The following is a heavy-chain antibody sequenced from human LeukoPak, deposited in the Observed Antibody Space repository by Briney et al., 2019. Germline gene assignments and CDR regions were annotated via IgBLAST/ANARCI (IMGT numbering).Heavy chain of an antibody. D-gene: IGHD3-22*01. J-gene: IGHJ6*02. V-gene: IGHV3-30-3*01. Sequence: GRSLRLSCVVSGFTFRTYAMHWVRQAPGKGLEWVAVVSYDGSNKYYADSVQGRFTISRDNSRNTLYLQMNSLRAEDTAVYYCARDSHYYDPGGYYSRGEYYHHGMDAWGQGTTVTASS. CDR1: GFTFRTYA. CDR2: VSYDGSNK. CDR3: ARDSHYYDPGGYYSRGEYYHHGMDA.